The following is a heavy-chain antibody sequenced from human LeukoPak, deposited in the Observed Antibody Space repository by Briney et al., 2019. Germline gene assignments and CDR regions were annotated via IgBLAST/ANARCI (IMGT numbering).Heavy chain of an antibody. CDR2: INSDVSST. Sequence: PGGSLTLSCAPSGFTFSSYWMHWVRQAPGKGLVWVSRINSDVSSTSYADSVKGRFTISRDNAKNTLYLQMNSLRAEDTAVYYCVRDGGTHAFDIWGQGTMVTVSS. V-gene: IGHV3-74*01. CDR1: GFTFSSYW. D-gene: IGHD4-23*01. CDR3: VRDGGTHAFDI. J-gene: IGHJ3*02.